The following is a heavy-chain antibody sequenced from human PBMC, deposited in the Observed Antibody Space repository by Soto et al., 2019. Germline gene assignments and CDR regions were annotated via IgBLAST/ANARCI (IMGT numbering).Heavy chain of an antibody. CDR2: IYYSGST. CDR3: ARDFTDSSGPTLGMGV. CDR1: SGSISSGGYS. D-gene: IGHD6-19*01. J-gene: IGHJ6*02. Sequence: PSETLSLTCAVSSGSISSGGYSWSWIRQHQGKGLEWIGYIYYSGSTYYNPSLKSRVTISVDTSKNQFSLKLSFVTAADTAVYYCARDFTDSSGPTLGMGVWGQGTTVTVSS. V-gene: IGHV4-31*11.